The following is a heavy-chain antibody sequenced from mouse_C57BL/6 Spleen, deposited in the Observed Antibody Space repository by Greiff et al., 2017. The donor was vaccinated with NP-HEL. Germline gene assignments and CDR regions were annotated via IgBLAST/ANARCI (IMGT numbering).Heavy chain of an antibody. CDR2: IDPETGGT. Sequence: LVESGAELVRPGASVTLSCKASGYTFTDYEMHWVKQTPVHGLEWIGAIDPETGGTAYNQKFKGKAILTADKSSSTAYMELRSLTSEDSAVYYCTRSRLDYWGQGTTLTVSS. J-gene: IGHJ2*01. V-gene: IGHV1-15*01. CDR1: GYTFTDYE. CDR3: TRSRLDY.